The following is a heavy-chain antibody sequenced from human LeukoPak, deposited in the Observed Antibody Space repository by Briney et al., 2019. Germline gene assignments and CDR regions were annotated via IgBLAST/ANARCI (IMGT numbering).Heavy chain of an antibody. D-gene: IGHD5-18*01. J-gene: IGHJ4*02. V-gene: IGHV4-34*01. Sequence: SETLSLTCAVYGGSFSGYYWSWLRQPPGKGLEWIGEINHSGSTNYNPSLKSRVTISVDTSKNQFSLKLSSVTAADTAVYYFVRHVGRYSLLDYWGQGTLVTVSS. CDR1: GGSFSGYY. CDR3: VRHVGRYSLLDY. CDR2: INHSGST.